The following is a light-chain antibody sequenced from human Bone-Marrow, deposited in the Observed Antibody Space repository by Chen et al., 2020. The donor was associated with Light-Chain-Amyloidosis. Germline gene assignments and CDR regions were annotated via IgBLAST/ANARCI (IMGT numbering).Light chain of an antibody. V-gene: IGKV1-5*03. CDR3: QQYNSYSYT. J-gene: IGKJ2*01. CDR1: QSISSW. CDR2: KAS. Sequence: DIQMTQSPSTLSASVGDRVTIPCRASQSISSWLAWYQQKPGKAPKLLIYKASSLESGVPSRFSGRGSGTEFTLTISILQPDDFATYYCQQYNSYSYTFGQGTKLEIK.